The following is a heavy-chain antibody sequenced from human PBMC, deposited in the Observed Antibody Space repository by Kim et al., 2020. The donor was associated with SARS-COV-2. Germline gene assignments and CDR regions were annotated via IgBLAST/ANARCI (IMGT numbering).Heavy chain of an antibody. J-gene: IGHJ4*02. V-gene: IGHV3-66*01. Sequence: DSVKGRFTISRDNSKNTLYLQMNSLRAEDTAVYYCARGGGYDPDRYYFDYWGQGTLVTVSS. CDR3: ARGGGYDPDRYYFDY. D-gene: IGHD5-12*01.